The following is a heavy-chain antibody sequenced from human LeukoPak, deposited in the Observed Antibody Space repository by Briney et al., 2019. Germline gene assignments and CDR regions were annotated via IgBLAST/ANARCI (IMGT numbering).Heavy chain of an antibody. CDR3: AKDFYPGDYYYYGMDV. CDR2: ISGSGGST. Sequence: GGSLRLSCAASGFTFSSYAMSWVRQAPGKGLEWVSAISGSGGSTYYADSVKGRFTISRDNSKNTLYLQMNSLRAEDTAVYYCAKDFYPGDYYYYGMDVWGQGTTVTVSS. V-gene: IGHV3-23*01. J-gene: IGHJ6*02. CDR1: GFTFSSYA. D-gene: IGHD3-10*01.